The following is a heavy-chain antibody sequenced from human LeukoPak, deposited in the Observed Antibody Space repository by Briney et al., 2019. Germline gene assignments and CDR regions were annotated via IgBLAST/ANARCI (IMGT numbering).Heavy chain of an antibody. J-gene: IGHJ4*02. V-gene: IGHV3-23*01. CDR1: GYTFSSYA. Sequence: GGSLSLSCAASGYTFSSYAMSWVRQAPGKGLEWVSTISGSGGCTYWADAVKGQFTISRDNAKNTIHLQMKSLRGEEAAVLYCAKSVYIRGWYLFPSALDYWGQGTLVTVSS. D-gene: IGHD6-19*01. CDR3: AKSVYIRGWYLFPSALDY. CDR2: ISGSGGCT.